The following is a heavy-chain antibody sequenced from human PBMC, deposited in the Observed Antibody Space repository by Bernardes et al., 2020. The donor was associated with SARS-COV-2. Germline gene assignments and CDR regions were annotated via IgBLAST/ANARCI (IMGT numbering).Heavy chain of an antibody. CDR2: IYHSGNT. J-gene: IGHJ4*02. CDR3: ARTGYTKTWFY. V-gene: IGHV4-39*07. CDR1: GGSIRSSSFY. D-gene: IGHD1-1*01. Sequence: ETLSLTCTVSGGSIRSSSFYWGWLRQSPGKGLEWIGSIYHSGNTSYNPSLQSRVTMSVDTSKNQFFLKVPSVIATDTAVFYCARTGYTKTWFYWGQGIVVTVSS.